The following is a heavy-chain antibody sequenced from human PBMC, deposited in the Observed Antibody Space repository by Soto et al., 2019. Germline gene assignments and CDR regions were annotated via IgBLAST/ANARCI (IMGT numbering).Heavy chain of an antibody. CDR3: AKAQWLAFDC. CDR2: ISYDGSNK. V-gene: IGHV3-30*18. D-gene: IGHD6-19*01. J-gene: IGHJ4*02. CDR1: GFTFSSYG. Sequence: QVQLVESGGGVVQPGRSLRLSCAASGFTFSSYGMHWVRQAPGKGLEWVAVISYDGSNKYYADSVKGRLTISRDNSKTTLYLQLNSLRAQDTAVYYCAKAQWLAFDCWGQGTLVTVSS.